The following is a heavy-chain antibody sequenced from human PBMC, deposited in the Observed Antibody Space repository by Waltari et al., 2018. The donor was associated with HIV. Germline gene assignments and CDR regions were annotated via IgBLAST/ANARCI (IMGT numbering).Heavy chain of an antibody. CDR3: ARAWARYYYDSSGYAAFDY. CDR2: INAGNDNT. J-gene: IGHJ4*02. CDR1: GYTFTSYA. Sequence: QVQLVQSGAEVKKPGASVKVSCKASGYTFTSYAMHWVRQAPGQRLEWMGWINAGNDNTKYSQKFQGRVTITRDTSASTAYMELSSLRSEDTAVYYCARAWARYYYDSSGYAAFDYWGQGTLVTVSS. V-gene: IGHV1-3*01. D-gene: IGHD3-22*01.